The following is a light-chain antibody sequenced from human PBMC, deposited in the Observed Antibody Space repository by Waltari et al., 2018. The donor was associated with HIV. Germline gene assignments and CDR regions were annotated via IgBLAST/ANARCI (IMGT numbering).Light chain of an antibody. Sequence: EIALTQSPDTLSLSPGERATLSCRASQTISSTYLAWYQQKTGQAPRLLIYGASSRATGIPDRFSGSGSGTDFTLTISSLEPEDCAVYYCQQYIGSPRTFGQGTKVELK. CDR1: QTISSTY. CDR2: GAS. J-gene: IGKJ1*01. CDR3: QQYIGSPRT. V-gene: IGKV3-20*01.